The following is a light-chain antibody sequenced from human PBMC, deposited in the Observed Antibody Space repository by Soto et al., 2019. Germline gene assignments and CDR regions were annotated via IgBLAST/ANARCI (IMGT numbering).Light chain of an antibody. CDR3: QHYAHNSPIT. Sequence: EIVLTQSPGTLSLSPGERATRACMSSQSVSNNYLAWYQQKPGQAPRLLIYGASNRATGIPDRFSGSGSGTDFTLTISRLEPEDFALYYCQHYAHNSPITFGQGTRLEI. CDR2: GAS. CDR1: QSVSNNY. V-gene: IGKV3-20*01. J-gene: IGKJ5*01.